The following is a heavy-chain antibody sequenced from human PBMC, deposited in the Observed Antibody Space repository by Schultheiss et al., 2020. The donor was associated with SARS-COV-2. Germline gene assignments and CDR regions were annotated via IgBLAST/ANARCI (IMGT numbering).Heavy chain of an antibody. CDR2: IYWNDDK. CDR3: ARTSTVTLRDAFDI. CDR1: GFSLSTSGMC. V-gene: IGHV2-5*08. Sequence: SGPTLVKPTQTLTLTCTFSGFSLSTSGMCVSWIRQPPGKALEWLALIYWNDDKRYSPSLKTRLTISKDTSKNQVVLTMTNMDPVDTATYYCARTSTVTLRDAFDIWGQGTMVTVSS. J-gene: IGHJ3*02. D-gene: IGHD4-17*01.